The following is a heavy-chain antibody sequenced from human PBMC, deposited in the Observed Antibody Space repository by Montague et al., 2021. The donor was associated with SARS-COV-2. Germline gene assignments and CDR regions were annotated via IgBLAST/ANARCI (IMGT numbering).Heavy chain of an antibody. J-gene: IGHJ3*02. Sequence: PALVKPTQTLTLTCTFSGFSLSTSGVGVGWIRQPPGKALEWLALLYWDDDKRYSPSLKSRLTITKDTSKNQVVLTMTNMDPVDTATYYCAHRRGLLLSDAFDIWGQGKMVTVSS. D-gene: IGHD1-26*01. CDR3: AHRRGLLLSDAFDI. CDR2: LYWDDDK. CDR1: GFSLSTSGVG. V-gene: IGHV2-5*02.